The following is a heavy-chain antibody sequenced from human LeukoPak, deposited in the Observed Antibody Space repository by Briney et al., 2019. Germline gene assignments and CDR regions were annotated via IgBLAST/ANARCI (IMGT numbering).Heavy chain of an antibody. V-gene: IGHV3-23*01. CDR3: ATSGSYSY. CDR1: GFTFSSYG. CDR2: ISGSGDTT. D-gene: IGHD1-26*01. J-gene: IGHJ4*02. Sequence: PGGSLRLSCAASGFTFSSYGMSWVRQAPGEGLEWVSGISGSGDTTYYADSAKGRFTISRDNSKKTLFLQMNSLRAEDTAIYYCATSGSYSYWGQGTLVTVSS.